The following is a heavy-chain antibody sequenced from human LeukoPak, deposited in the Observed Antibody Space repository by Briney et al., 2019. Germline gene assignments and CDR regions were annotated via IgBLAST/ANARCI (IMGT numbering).Heavy chain of an antibody. CDR3: ARDRVTTPIDY. D-gene: IGHD4-17*01. CDR1: GYTFTSYG. CDR2: ISVYNGHT. J-gene: IGHJ4*02. V-gene: IGHV1-18*01. Sequence: ASVKVSCKASGYTFTSYGISWVRQAPGQGLEWMGWISVYNGHTNYAQNLQGRVTMTTDTSTSTAYMELRNVRSDDTAVYYCARDRVTTPIDYWGQGTLVTVSS.